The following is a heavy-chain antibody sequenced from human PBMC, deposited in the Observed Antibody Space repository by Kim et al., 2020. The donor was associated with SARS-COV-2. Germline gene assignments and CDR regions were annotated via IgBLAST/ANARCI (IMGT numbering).Heavy chain of an antibody. CDR3: ARDPEQLLALFDY. D-gene: IGHD6-19*01. CDR1: GFTFSSYV. V-gene: IGHV3-30-3*01. CDR2: ISYDGSNK. J-gene: IGHJ4*02. Sequence: GGSLRLSCAASGFTFSSYVMHWVRQAPGKGLEWVAVISYDGSNKYYADSVKGRFTISRDNSKNTLYLQMNSLRAEDTAVYYCARDPEQLLALFDYWGQGTLVTVSS.